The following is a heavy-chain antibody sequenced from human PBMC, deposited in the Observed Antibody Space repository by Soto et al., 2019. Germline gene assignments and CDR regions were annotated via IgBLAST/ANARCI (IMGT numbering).Heavy chain of an antibody. V-gene: IGHV2-5*02. CDR1: GFSLSTSGVG. J-gene: IGHJ6*02. CDR3: AHSRCGGDCLQSYPSHYYYGMDV. D-gene: IGHD2-21*02. Sequence: SGPTLVNPTQTLTLTCTFSGFSLSTSGVGVGWIRQPPGKALEWLALIYWDDDKRYSPSLKSRLTITKDTSRNQVVLTMTNMDPVDTATYYCAHSRCGGDCLQSYPSHYYYGMDVWGQGTTVTVS. CDR2: IYWDDDK.